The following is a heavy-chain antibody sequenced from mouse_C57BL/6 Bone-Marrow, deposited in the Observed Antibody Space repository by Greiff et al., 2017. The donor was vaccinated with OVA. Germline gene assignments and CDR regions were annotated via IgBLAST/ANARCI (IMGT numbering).Heavy chain of an antibody. V-gene: IGHV1-85*01. J-gene: IGHJ2*01. D-gene: IGHD2-4*01. CDR3: ARSYDNDGGVDY. CDR2: LYPRDGST. Sequence: QVQLQQSGPELVKPGASVKLSCKASGYTFTSYDINWVKQRPGQGPEWIGWLYPRDGSTKYNEKFKGTAPLTVDTSSSTAYMELQSRTSEDDAVYVCARSYDNDGGVDYWGQGTTLTVSS. CDR1: GYTFTSYD.